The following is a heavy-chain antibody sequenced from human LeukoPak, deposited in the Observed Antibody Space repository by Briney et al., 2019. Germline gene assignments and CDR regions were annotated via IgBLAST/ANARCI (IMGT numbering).Heavy chain of an antibody. CDR2: IIPVFGTA. CDR3: AKQGAVRQDYYMDV. D-gene: IGHD6-19*01. J-gene: IGHJ6*03. CDR1: GGSFSSYA. Sequence: SLKVSCKASGGSFSSYAISWVRQAPGQGLEWMGRIIPVFGTASYAQKFQGRVNITADIVSSTASMELTSLTSEDTAVYFCAKQGAVRQDYYMDVCGNGTTVTVSS. V-gene: IGHV1-69*06.